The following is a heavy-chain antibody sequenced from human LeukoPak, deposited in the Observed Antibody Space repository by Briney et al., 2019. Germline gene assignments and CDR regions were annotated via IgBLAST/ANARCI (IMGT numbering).Heavy chain of an antibody. CDR3: ARDSASRVANPYYFDY. J-gene: IGHJ4*02. CDR2: ISSSGSTI. CDR1: GFTFSSYE. Sequence: GGSLRLSCAASGFTFSSYEMNWVRQAPGKGLEWVSYISSSGSTIYYADSVKGRFTISRDNAKNSLYLQMNSLRAEDTALYYCARDSASRVANPYYFDYWGQGTLVTVSS. V-gene: IGHV3-48*03.